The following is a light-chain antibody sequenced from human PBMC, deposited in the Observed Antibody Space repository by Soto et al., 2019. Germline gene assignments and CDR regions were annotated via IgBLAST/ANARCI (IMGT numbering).Light chain of an antibody. J-gene: IGLJ1*01. CDR1: SSDIGAYDY. CDR2: DVS. CDR3: SSFADSSARDYV. V-gene: IGLV2-14*03. Sequence: QSVLTQPASVSGSPGQSITIPCTGTSSDIGAYDYVSWYQQHPGGVPKLLIYDVSSRPSGVSSRFSGSKSGNTASLTISGLQADDESDYYCSSFADSSARDYVFGGGTKVTVL.